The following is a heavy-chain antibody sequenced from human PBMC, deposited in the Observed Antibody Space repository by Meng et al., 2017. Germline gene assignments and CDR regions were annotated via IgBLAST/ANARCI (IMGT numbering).Heavy chain of an antibody. CDR1: GLTFDDCA. CDR3: ARAGDGYNYCLDY. Sequence: GESLKISCRASGLTFDDCALSWFRQAPGKGLEWIGFIRSTAKDATPQYAASVQGRFTISRDDSKSTAYLQMNGLKTEDTAIYYCARAGDGYNYCLDYWGQGTLVTVSS. CDR2: IRSTAKDATP. J-gene: IGHJ4*02. D-gene: IGHD5-24*01. V-gene: IGHV3-49*03.